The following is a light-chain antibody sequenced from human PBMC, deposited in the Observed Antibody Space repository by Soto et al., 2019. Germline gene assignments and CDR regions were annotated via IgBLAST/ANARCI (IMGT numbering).Light chain of an antibody. J-gene: IGKJ3*01. CDR3: QHYNDSPPAFT. Sequence: EILMTQSPATLSVSPGERATLSCRASQSLNRNLAWYQQKPGQAPRLIIYGASTRASGIPARFSGSGSGTEFTLTIRSLQSEDFALYYCQHYNDSPPAFTFGPGTKVDL. V-gene: IGKV3D-15*01. CDR2: GAS. CDR1: QSLNRN.